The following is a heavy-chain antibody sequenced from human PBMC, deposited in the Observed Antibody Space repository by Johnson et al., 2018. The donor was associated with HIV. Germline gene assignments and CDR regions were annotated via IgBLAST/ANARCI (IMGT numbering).Heavy chain of an antibody. CDR2: IFSAGDT. J-gene: IGHJ3*02. V-gene: IGHV3-66*02. Sequence: VQLVESGGGLVQSGGSLRLSCEASRITVGSNYMSWVRRAPGKGLEWVSVIFSAGDTYYADSVKGRFTISRDNSKNMLYLQMHSLRPDDTAVSYCARYGRGLVTRGGVDIWGPGTVVTVSS. CDR3: ARYGRGLVTRGGVDI. D-gene: IGHD3-10*02. CDR1: RITVGSNY.